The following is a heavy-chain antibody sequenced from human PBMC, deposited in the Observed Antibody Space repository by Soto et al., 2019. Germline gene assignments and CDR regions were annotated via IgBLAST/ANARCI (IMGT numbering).Heavy chain of an antibody. CDR3: ARGGRTGAWLDFDY. CDR1: GYTFTSYG. J-gene: IGHJ4*02. CDR2: VSAYNGNT. Sequence: ASVKVSGKASGYTFTSYGISWVRQAPVQGLEWMGWVSAYNGNTNYAQKLQGRVTMTTDTSTSTAYMELRSLRSDDTAVYYCARGGRTGAWLDFDYWGQGTLVTVSS. V-gene: IGHV1-18*01. D-gene: IGHD6-19*01.